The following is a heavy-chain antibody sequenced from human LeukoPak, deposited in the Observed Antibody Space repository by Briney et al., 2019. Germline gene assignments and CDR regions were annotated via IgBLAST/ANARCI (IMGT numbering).Heavy chain of an antibody. Sequence: SGGSLRHSCAASGFTFSDYYMNWIRQGPGKGLEWVSYISSSSIYTDYTDSVKGRFTISRDNAKNSLYLQMNSLRAEDTAVYYCARGGRIAMVRGNWFDPWGQGTLVTVSS. D-gene: IGHD3-10*01. J-gene: IGHJ5*02. V-gene: IGHV3-11*06. CDR3: ARGGRIAMVRGNWFDP. CDR1: GFTFSDYY. CDR2: ISSSSIYT.